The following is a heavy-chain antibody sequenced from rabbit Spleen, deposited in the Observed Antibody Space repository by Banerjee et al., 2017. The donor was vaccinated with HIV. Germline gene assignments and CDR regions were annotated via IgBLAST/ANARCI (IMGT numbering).Heavy chain of an antibody. CDR2: TYDGDGST. CDR1: GFDFTNNA. CDR3: SRLWDL. J-gene: IGHJ4*01. V-gene: IGHV1S47*01. D-gene: IGHD5-1*01. Sequence: QELLGGSGGGLVQPEGSLTLNCKASGFDFTNNAMCWVRQAPGKGLEWIGCTYDGDGSTSYASWAKGRFTISTTSSTMVTLQMTSLTAADSASYFCSRLWDLWGPGTLVTVS.